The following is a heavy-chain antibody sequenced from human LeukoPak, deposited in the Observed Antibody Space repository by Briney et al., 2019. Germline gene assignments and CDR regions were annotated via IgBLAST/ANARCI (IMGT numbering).Heavy chain of an antibody. V-gene: IGHV4-39*07. J-gene: IGHJ5*02. Sequence: VRPSETLSLTCTVSGGSISSSSYYWGWIRQPPGKGLEWIGSIYYSGSTYYNPSLKSRVTISVDTSKNQFSLKLSSVTAADTAVYYCAALTPGNWFDPWGQGTLVTVSS. CDR3: AALTPGNWFDP. CDR1: GGSISSSSYY. CDR2: IYYSGST.